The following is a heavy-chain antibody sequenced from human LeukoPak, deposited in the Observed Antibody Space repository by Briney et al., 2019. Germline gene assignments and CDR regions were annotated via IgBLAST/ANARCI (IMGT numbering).Heavy chain of an antibody. D-gene: IGHD2-21*01. CDR2: IYTSGST. CDR1: GGSISSYY. J-gene: IGHJ4*02. Sequence: SETLSLTCTVSGGSISSYYWSWIRQPAGKGLEWIGRIYTSGSTNYNPSLKSRVTMSVDTSKNQFSLKLSSVTAADTAVYYCARDSTVRQPFHFDYWGQGTLVTVSS. CDR3: ARDSTVRQPFHFDY. V-gene: IGHV4-4*07.